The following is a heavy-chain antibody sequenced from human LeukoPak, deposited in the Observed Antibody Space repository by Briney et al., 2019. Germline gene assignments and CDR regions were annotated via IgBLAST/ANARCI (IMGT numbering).Heavy chain of an antibody. J-gene: IGHJ4*02. CDR3: ARLYGSGSYFTYYFDY. V-gene: IGHV4-30-2*01. Sequence: SQTLSLTCAVSGGSISSGDYSWSWIRQPPGKGLEWIGEINHSGSTNYNPSLKSRVTISVDTSKNQFSLKLSSVTAADTAVYYCARLYGSGSYFTYYFDYWGQGTLVTVSS. D-gene: IGHD3-10*01. CDR1: GGSISSGDYS. CDR2: INHSGST.